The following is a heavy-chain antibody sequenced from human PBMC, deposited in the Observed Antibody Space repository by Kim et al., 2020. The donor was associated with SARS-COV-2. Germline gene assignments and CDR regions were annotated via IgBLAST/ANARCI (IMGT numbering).Heavy chain of an antibody. Sequence: YADSVKGRFTISRDNSKNTLYLQMNSLRAEDTAVYYCARDQKFKSNWFDPWGQGTLVTVSS. J-gene: IGHJ5*02. V-gene: IGHV3-33*01. CDR3: ARDQKFKSNWFDP.